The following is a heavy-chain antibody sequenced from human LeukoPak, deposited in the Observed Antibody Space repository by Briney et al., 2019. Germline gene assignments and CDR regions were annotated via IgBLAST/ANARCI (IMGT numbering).Heavy chain of an antibody. D-gene: IGHD6-13*01. CDR1: GFSLNDHV. J-gene: IGHJ4*02. CDR2: ISWNSGSI. CDR3: ARDPEYIIAAAGLNEYYFDY. Sequence: GGSLRLSCAASGFSLNDHVMHWVRQAPGKGLEWVSGISWNSGSIGYADSVKGRFTISRDNSKNTLYLQMNSLRAEDTAVYYCARDPEYIIAAAGLNEYYFDYWGQGTLVTVSS. V-gene: IGHV3-9*01.